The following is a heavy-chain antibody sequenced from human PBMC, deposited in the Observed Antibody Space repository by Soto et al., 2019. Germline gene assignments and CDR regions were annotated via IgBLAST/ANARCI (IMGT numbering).Heavy chain of an antibody. CDR3: ASEAMVRGGNWFDP. CDR2: IYYSGST. Sequence: QVQLQESGPGLVKPSETLSLTCSVSGDSISPYYWTWIRQPPGKGLEWIGSIYYSGSTDYNASLRSRVTXXVXIXXNQFSLKLSSVTAADTAVYFCASEAMVRGGNWFDPWGQGTLVTVSS. CDR1: GDSISPYY. V-gene: IGHV4-59*08. J-gene: IGHJ5*02. D-gene: IGHD3-10*01.